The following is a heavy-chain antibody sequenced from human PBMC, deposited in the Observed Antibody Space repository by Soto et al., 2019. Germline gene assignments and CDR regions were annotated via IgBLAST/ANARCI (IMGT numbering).Heavy chain of an antibody. J-gene: IGHJ4*02. V-gene: IGHV4-39*01. CDR2: IYYSGYT. D-gene: IGHD5-18*01. CDR3: ARQGEWIQLKFAYYFDY. CDR1: GGSITSNSFY. Sequence: QLQLQESGPGLVKPSETLSLTCTVSGGSITSNSFYWGWIRQPPGKGLEWIGSIYYSGYTYYNPSLKSRVTLSVDTSKNQFSLKLSSVTAADTAVYYCARQGEWIQLKFAYYFDYWGQGILVTVSS.